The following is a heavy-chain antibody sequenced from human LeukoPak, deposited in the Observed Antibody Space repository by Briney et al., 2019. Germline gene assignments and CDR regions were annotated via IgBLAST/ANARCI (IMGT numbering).Heavy chain of an antibody. CDR1: GGSFSGYY. CDR2: INHSGST. CDR3: ATSYGMDV. J-gene: IGHJ6*02. Sequence: PSETLSLTCPVYGGSFSGYYWSWIRQPPGKGLEWIGEINHSGSTNYNPSLKSRVTISVDTSKDQFSLKLSSVTAADTAVYYCATSYGMDVWGQGTTVTVSS. V-gene: IGHV4-34*01.